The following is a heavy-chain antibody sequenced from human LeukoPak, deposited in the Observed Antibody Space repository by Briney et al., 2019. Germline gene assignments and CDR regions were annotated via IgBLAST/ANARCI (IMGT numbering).Heavy chain of an antibody. CDR1: GFTFSSYG. Sequence: GGSLRLACAASGFTFSSYGMHWVRQAPGKGLEWVGVISYDGSNKYYADSVKGRFTICRDNSQNTLYLQMNSLRAEDTAVYYCAKDRLTIFYYFDYWGQGTLVTVST. D-gene: IGHD3-9*01. CDR2: ISYDGSNK. J-gene: IGHJ4*02. CDR3: AKDRLTIFYYFDY. V-gene: IGHV3-30*18.